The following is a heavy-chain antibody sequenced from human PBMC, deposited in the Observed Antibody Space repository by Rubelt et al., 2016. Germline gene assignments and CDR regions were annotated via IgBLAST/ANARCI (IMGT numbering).Heavy chain of an antibody. D-gene: IGHD2-2*01. CDR3: ATGIVVVPAHVPSRDY. CDR1: GYTLTELS. Sequence: QVQLVQSGAEVKKPGASVKVSCKVSGYTLTELSMHWVRQAPGKGLEWMGGFDPEDGETIYAQKFQGRVTMTEETATGPASMELSSLRAEDTAVYYCATGIVVVPAHVPSRDYWGQGTLVTVSS. CDR2: FDPEDGET. J-gene: IGHJ4*02. V-gene: IGHV1-24*01.